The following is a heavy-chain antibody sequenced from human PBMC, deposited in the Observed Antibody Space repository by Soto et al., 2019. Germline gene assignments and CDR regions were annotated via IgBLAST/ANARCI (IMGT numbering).Heavy chain of an antibody. Sequence: PVGSLRLSCAASGFTFSSYGMHWVRQAPGKGLEWVAVIWYDGSNKYYADSVKGRFTISRDNSKNTLYLQMNSLRAEDTAVYYCARGLSSSPGMDVWGQGTTVTVSS. CDR3: ARGLSSSPGMDV. CDR2: IWYDGSNK. V-gene: IGHV3-33*01. CDR1: GFTFSSYG. D-gene: IGHD6-6*01. J-gene: IGHJ6*02.